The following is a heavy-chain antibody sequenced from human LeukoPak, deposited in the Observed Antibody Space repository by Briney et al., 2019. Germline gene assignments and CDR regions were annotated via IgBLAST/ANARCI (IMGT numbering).Heavy chain of an antibody. Sequence: PGESPKISCKGSGYSFTSYWISWVRQMPGKGLEWMGRIDPSDSYTNYSPSFQGHVTISADKSISTAYLQWSSLKASDTAMYYCARHFTMAGWFDPWGQGTLVTVSS. J-gene: IGHJ5*02. V-gene: IGHV5-10-1*01. CDR2: IDPSDSYT. D-gene: IGHD3-10*01. CDR3: ARHFTMAGWFDP. CDR1: GYSFTSYW.